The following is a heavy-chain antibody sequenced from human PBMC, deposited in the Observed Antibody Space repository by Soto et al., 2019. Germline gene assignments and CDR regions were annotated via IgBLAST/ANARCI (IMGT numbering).Heavy chain of an antibody. V-gene: IGHV1-46*01. CDR3: AGDDYYDSSGFYYDC. D-gene: IGHD3-22*01. Sequence: QVQLVQSGAEVKKPGASVKVSCKASGYIFTNHYIHWVRQAPGQGLEWMGIINPSGGSTNYLQKFQGRITMTRDTSTSTVYMELSSLRSEDTAVYFCAGDDYYDSSGFYYDCWGQGTLLTVSS. CDR2: INPSGGST. CDR1: GYIFTNHY. J-gene: IGHJ4*02.